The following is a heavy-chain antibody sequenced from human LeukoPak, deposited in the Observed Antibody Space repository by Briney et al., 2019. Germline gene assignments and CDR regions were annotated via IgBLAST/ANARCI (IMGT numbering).Heavy chain of an antibody. J-gene: IGHJ4*02. Sequence: GGSLRLSCAASGFTFSNYWMHWVRQAPGKGLVWVSRINSDGRSTNYADSVKGRFTISRDNSKNTLYLQMNSLRAEDTAVYYCARVDLIGPIDYWGQGTLVTVSS. V-gene: IGHV3-74*01. CDR2: INSDGRST. CDR3: ARVDLIGPIDY. CDR1: GFTFSNYW. D-gene: IGHD3-22*01.